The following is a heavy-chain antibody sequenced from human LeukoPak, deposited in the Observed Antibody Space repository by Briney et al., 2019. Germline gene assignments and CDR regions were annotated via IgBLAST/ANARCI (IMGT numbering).Heavy chain of an antibody. CDR2: IKQDGSEK. D-gene: IGHD3-22*01. J-gene: IGHJ4*02. V-gene: IGHV3-7*01. Sequence: QTGGSLRLSCAASGFTFSSYAMSWVRQAPGKGLEWVANIKQDGSEKYYVDSVKGRFTISRDNAKNSLYLQMNSLRAEDTAVYYCARSIAMIVVVSPFDYWGRGTLVTVSS. CDR3: ARSIAMIVVVSPFDY. CDR1: GFTFSSYA.